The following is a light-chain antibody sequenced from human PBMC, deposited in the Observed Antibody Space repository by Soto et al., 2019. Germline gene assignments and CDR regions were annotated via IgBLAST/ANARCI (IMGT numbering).Light chain of an antibody. CDR2: GAS. CDR1: QSVISSH. CDR3: QQEGPPRYT. V-gene: IGKV3-20*01. J-gene: IGKJ2*01. Sequence: EIVLTQSPGTLSLSPGERATLSCRASQSVISSHLAWYQHKAGQAPMLLIYGASSSDTAIPDRFSGSGSGTGLNITLSRLEPEDFEVYYCQQEGPPRYTFGQGTKLEIK.